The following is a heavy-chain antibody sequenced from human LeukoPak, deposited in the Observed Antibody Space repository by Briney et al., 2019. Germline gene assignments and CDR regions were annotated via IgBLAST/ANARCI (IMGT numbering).Heavy chain of an antibody. D-gene: IGHD6-13*01. CDR2: IIPIFGTA. V-gene: IGHV1-69*13. CDR3: ARDRSGSSSWSPFDY. J-gene: IGHJ4*02. CDR1: GGTFSSYA. Sequence: GASVKVSCKASGGTFSSYAISWVRQAPGQGLEWMGGIIPIFGTASYAQKFQGRVTITADESTSTAYMELSSLRSEDTAVYYCARDRSGSSSWSPFDYWGQGTLVTVSS.